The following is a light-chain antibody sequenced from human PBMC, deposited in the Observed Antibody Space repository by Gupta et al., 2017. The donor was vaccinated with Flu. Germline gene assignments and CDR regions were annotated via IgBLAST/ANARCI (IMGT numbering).Light chain of an antibody. V-gene: IGKV1-5*03. CDR2: KAS. Sequence: DIHMTQSPSTLSASLGDRVTISCRANQNIFKWLAWYQQKPGKAPRLLIYKASSLEGGAPSRFSGSGSGTEFTLTIDSLQPDDSGTYYCQYYDDYPWTFGPGTKVEI. CDR3: QYYDDYPWT. CDR1: QNIFKW. J-gene: IGKJ1*01.